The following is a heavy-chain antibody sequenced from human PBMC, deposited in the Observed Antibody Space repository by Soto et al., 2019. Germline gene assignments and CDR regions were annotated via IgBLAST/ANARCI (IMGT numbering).Heavy chain of an antibody. V-gene: IGHV3-30*18. D-gene: IGHD3-22*01. CDR3: AKADYDYMPDY. CDR1: GFTFSSYG. J-gene: IGHJ4*02. CDR2: ISYDGSNK. Sequence: AQLLESGGGLVQPGGSLRLSCAASGFTFSSYGMHWVRQAPGKGLEWVAVISYDGSNKYYADSVKGRFTISRDNSKNTLYLQMNSLRAEDTAVYYCAKADYDYMPDYWGQGTLVTVSS.